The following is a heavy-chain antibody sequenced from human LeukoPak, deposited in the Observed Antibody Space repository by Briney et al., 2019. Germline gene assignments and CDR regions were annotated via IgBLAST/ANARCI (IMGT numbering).Heavy chain of an antibody. CDR3: DCSSTSCYAAGDY. CDR1: GFTFSSYW. J-gene: IGHJ4*02. Sequence: PGGSLRLSCAASGFTFSSYWMSWVRQAPGKGLEWVAFIQSDGSNKYYADSVKGRFTISRDNSKNTLYLQMNSLRTEDTAVYYCDCSSTSCYAAGDYWGQGTLVTVSS. D-gene: IGHD2-2*01. CDR2: IQSDGSNK. V-gene: IGHV3-30*02.